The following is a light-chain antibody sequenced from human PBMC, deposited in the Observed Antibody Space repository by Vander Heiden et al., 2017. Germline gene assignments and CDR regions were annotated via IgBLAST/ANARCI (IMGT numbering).Light chain of an antibody. CDR1: HSVSSN. J-gene: IGKJ2*01. V-gene: IGKV3-15*01. CDR3: QQYNNWPPYT. CDR2: GAS. Sequence: EIVMTQSPATLSVSPAQRATLSCRASHSVSSNLSWYQQKPGQDPRLLIYGASTRATGIPARFSGSGSGTEFTLTISSLLSEDFAVYYCQQYNNWPPYTFGQGTKLEIK.